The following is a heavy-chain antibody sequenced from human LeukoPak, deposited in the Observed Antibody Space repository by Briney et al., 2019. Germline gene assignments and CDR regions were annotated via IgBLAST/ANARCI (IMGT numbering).Heavy chain of an antibody. CDR1: GFTFSSYT. CDR2: ISSRSTYI. J-gene: IGHJ4*02. V-gene: IGHV3-21*01. D-gene: IGHD4-17*01. Sequence: PGGSLRLSCAASGFTFSSYTMNWVRQAPGKGLEWVSSISSRSTYIYYADSVKGRFTISRDNSKNTLYLQMNSLRAEDTAVYYCAKDAFYGDYGFFDYWGQGTLVTVSS. CDR3: AKDAFYGDYGFFDY.